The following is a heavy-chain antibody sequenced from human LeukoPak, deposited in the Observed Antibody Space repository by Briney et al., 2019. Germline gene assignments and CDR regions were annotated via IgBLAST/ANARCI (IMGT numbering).Heavy chain of an antibody. J-gene: IGHJ6*02. CDR1: GYTFTSYG. D-gene: IGHD5-18*01. CDR2: ISAYNGNT. V-gene: IGHV1-18*01. CDR3: ARGRLRYSYGAWSMDV. Sequence: ASVKVSCKASGYTFTSYGISWVRQAPGQGLEWMGWISAYNGNTNYAQKLPGRVTMTTDTSTSTAYMELRSLRSDDTAVYYCARGRLRYSYGAWSMDVWGQGTTVTVSS.